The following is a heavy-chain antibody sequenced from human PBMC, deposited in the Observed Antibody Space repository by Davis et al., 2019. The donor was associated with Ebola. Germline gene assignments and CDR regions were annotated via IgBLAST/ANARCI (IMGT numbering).Heavy chain of an antibody. CDR2: INHSGST. CDR3: ARGTNWFDP. CDR1: DGSIKSNSYY. V-gene: IGHV4-39*01. Sequence: MPSETLSLTCTVSDGSIKSNSYYWGWIRQPPGKGLEWIGEINHSGSTNYYPSLKSRVTISVDTSKNQFSLKLSSVTAADTAVYYCARGTNWFDPWGQGTLVTVSS. J-gene: IGHJ5*02.